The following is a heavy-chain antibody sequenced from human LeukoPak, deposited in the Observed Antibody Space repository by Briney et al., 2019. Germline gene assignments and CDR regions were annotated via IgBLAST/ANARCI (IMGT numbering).Heavy chain of an antibody. J-gene: IGHJ4*02. V-gene: IGHV3-21*01. CDR3: ARDSAYYDFWSGYYTAYFDY. Sequence: GGTLSLSCAASGFTISTYSMNWVRQAPGLGREWVSSISSSSYIYYADSVKGRFTISRDHAKNSLYLQMNSLRAEDTAVYYCARDSAYYDFWSGYYTAYFDYWGQRTLVTVSS. CDR1: GFTISTYS. CDR2: ISSSSYI. D-gene: IGHD3-3*01.